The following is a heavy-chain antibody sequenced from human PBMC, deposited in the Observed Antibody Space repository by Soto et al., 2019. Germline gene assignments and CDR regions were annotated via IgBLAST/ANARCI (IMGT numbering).Heavy chain of an antibody. CDR2: MNPDSGNT. Sequence: QVQLVQSGAEVKKPGASVKVSCKASGYTFTTYDINWVRQATGQGLEWMGWMNPDSGNTGYAQNFQGRVTMTRDTSISTAYMELTSLRSEDTAVYYCARGKVDAAYYYFDPWGQGTLVTASS. D-gene: IGHD3-22*01. V-gene: IGHV1-8*01. CDR1: GYTFTTYD. CDR3: ARGKVDAAYYYFDP. J-gene: IGHJ5*02.